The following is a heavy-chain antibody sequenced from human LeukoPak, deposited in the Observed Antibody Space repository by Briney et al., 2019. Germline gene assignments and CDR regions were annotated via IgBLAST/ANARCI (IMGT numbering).Heavy chain of an antibody. Sequence: PGGSLRLSCAASGFTFSSYWMSWVRQAPGKGLEWVAFIWSDGSNDHYADSVKGRFTISRDNSKNTVCLQMNSLRVEDTAVYYCARDPSGSGWSLSDWGQGTPVTVSS. V-gene: IGHV3-33*08. D-gene: IGHD6-19*01. J-gene: IGHJ4*02. CDR2: IWSDGSND. CDR3: ARDPSGSGWSLSD. CDR1: GFTFSSYW.